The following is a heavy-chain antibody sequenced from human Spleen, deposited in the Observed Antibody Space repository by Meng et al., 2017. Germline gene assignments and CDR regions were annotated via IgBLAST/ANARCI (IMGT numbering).Heavy chain of an antibody. CDR2: INAGNGNT. CDR3: ARDSWEQLSFDY. CDR1: GYTFTSYA. Sequence: VQLVQSGAEVKKPGASVKVSCKTSGYTFTSYAMHWVRQAPGQRLEWMGWINAGNGNTKYSQKFQGRVTITRDTSASTAYMELSSLRSEDTAVYYCARDSWEQLSFDYWGQGTLVTVSS. J-gene: IGHJ4*02. D-gene: IGHD1-26*01. V-gene: IGHV1-3*01.